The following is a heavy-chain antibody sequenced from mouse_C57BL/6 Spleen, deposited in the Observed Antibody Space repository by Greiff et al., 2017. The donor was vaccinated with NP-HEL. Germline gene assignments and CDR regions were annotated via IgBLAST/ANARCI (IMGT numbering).Heavy chain of an antibody. D-gene: IGHD1-1*01. J-gene: IGHJ1*03. V-gene: IGHV1-80*01. CDR1: GYAFSSYW. CDR3: ERSTVNWYFDV. CDR2: IYPGDGDT. Sequence: VQLQQSGAELVKPGASVKISCKASGYAFSSYWMNWVKQRPGKGLEWIGQIYPGDGDTNYNGKFKGKATLTADKSSSTAYMQLSSLTSEDSAVYFCERSTVNWYFDVWGTGTTVTVSS.